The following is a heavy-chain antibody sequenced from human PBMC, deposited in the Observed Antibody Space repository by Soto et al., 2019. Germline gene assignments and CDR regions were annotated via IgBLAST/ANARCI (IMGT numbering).Heavy chain of an antibody. CDR2: TSGRGAST. CDR1: GFTFRRYA. D-gene: IGHD4-17*01. Sequence: PXXSLKLSCAASGFTFRRYAMPWVLQAAGKGLKWVSATSGRGASTYYAAAVKGRFPTSRDNSTHTLYLQMNSLRAEDTAVYYCAKRTVGWSFDLWGRGTLVTVSS. CDR3: AKRTVGWSFDL. V-gene: IGHV3-23*01. J-gene: IGHJ2*01.